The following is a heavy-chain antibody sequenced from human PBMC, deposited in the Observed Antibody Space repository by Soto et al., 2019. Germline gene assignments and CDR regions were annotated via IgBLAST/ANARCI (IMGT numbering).Heavy chain of an antibody. CDR3: ASPAVAGRGNWFDP. Sequence: QLQLQESGPGLVKPSETLSLTCTVSGGSISSSSYYWGWIRQPPGKGLEWIGSIYYSGSTYYNPSLKSRVTISVDTSKNQFSLTLSSVTAADTAVYYCASPAVAGRGNWFDPWGQGTLVTVSS. D-gene: IGHD6-19*01. CDR1: GGSISSSSYY. J-gene: IGHJ5*02. CDR2: IYYSGST. V-gene: IGHV4-39*01.